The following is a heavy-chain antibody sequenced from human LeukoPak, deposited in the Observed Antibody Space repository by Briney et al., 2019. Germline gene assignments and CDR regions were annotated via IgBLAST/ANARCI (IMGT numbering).Heavy chain of an antibody. CDR3: ASLDCSGDSCRFDS. Sequence: SETLSLTCTVSGGSISSYFWSWIRQPPGKGLEWIGQTYYNGSTNYNPSLKSRVTISVDTSTNQFSLKMSTVTAADTAVYYCASLDCSGDSCRFDSWGQGTLVTVSS. D-gene: IGHD2-15*01. CDR1: GGSISSYF. V-gene: IGHV4-59*01. J-gene: IGHJ4*02. CDR2: TYYNGST.